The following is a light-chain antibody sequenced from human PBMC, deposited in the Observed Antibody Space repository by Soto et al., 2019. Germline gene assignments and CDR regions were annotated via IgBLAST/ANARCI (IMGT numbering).Light chain of an antibody. CDR3: QQYNSYSWT. Sequence: DIQMTQSPSTQSASVGDRVTITCRDSQSISSWLAWYQQKPGKAPKLLIYDASSLESGVPSRFSGSGSGTEFTLTISSLQPDDFATYYCQQYNSYSWTFGQGTKV. CDR1: QSISSW. J-gene: IGKJ1*01. CDR2: DAS. V-gene: IGKV1-5*01.